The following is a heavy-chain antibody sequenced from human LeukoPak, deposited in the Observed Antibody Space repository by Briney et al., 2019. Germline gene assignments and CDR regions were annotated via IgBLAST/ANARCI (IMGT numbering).Heavy chain of an antibody. V-gene: IGHV3-30*03. CDR1: GVTLSPYG. CDR3: TTSRLLWFGELTLFDY. Sequence: GRSLRLSCAASGVTLSPYGMHWVRQAPGKGLEWVAVISYEGGTQHYADSVKGRFIISRDNPRNTLYLQMNSLKTEDTAVYYCTTSRLLWFGELTLFDYWGQGTLVTVSS. CDR2: ISYEGGTQ. D-gene: IGHD3-10*01. J-gene: IGHJ4*02.